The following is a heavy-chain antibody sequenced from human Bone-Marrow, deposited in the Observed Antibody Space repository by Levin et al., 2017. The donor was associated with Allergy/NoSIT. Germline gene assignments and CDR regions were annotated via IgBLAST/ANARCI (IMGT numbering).Heavy chain of an antibody. CDR1: GFSFSNYA. CDR2: MSYDGSNK. J-gene: IGHJ4*02. D-gene: IGHD3-9*01. Sequence: GGSLRLSCAASGFSFSNYAMHWVRQAPGKGLEWVAFMSYDGSNKYYADSVKGRFTVSRDISKDTLYLQMNRLRPEDTAVYFCVKDESDDILTAPDYWGQGTLVTVSS. CDR3: VKDESDDILTAPDY. V-gene: IGHV3-30*18.